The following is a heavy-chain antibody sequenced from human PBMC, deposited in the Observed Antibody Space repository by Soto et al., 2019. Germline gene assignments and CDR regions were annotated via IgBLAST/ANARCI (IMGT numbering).Heavy chain of an antibody. CDR3: AKDTYYYDRSGYYIFDY. Sequence: GASVKVSCKASGGTFSSYAISWVRQAPGQGLEWMGGIIPIFGTANYAQKFQGRVTITADESTSTAYMELSSLRSEDTAVYYCAKDTYYYDRSGYYIFDYWGQGTLVTVSS. V-gene: IGHV1-69*13. CDR1: GGTFSSYA. J-gene: IGHJ4*02. CDR2: IIPIFGTA. D-gene: IGHD3-22*01.